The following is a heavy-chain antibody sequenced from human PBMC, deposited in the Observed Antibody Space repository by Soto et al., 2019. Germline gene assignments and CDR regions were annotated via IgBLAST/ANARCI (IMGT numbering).Heavy chain of an antibody. CDR3: ARDFSIEVKCIRYFQH. CDR2: IWYDGSNK. CDR1: GFTFSSYG. D-gene: IGHD3-3*02. J-gene: IGHJ1*01. Sequence: QVQLVESGGGVVQPGRSLRLSCVASGFTFSSYGMHWVRQAPGKGLEWVAVIWYDGSNKYYADSVKGRFTISRDNSKNTLYLQINSLRAEDTAVYYCARDFSIEVKCIRYFQHWGQGTLVTVSS. V-gene: IGHV3-33*01.